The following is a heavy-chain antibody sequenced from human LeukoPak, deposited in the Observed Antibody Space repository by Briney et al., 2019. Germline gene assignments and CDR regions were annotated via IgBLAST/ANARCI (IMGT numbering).Heavy chain of an antibody. CDR1: GFTFSSYA. CDR2: ISYDGSNK. D-gene: IGHD6-13*01. J-gene: IGHJ6*02. CDR3: ARDQYTSAGTAYYYYGMDV. Sequence: SGRSLRLSCAASGFTFSSYAMHWVRQAPGKGLEWVAVISYDGSNKYYADSVKGRFTISRDNSKNTLYLQMNSLRAEDTAVYYCARDQYTSAGTAYYYYGMDVWGQGTTVTVSS. V-gene: IGHV3-30*04.